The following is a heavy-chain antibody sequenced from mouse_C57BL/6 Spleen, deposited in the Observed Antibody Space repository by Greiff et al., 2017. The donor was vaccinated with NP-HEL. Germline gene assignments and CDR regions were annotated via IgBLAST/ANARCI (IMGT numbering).Heavy chain of an antibody. CDR2: IYPRDGST. Sequence: VQLQQSGPELVKPGASVKLSCKASGYTFTSYDINWVKQRPGQGLEWIGWIYPRDGSTKYNEKFKGKATLTVDTSSSTAYMELHSLTSEDSAVYFCARSNYYYGSSLYAMDYWGQGTSVTVSS. J-gene: IGHJ4*01. V-gene: IGHV1-85*01. CDR1: GYTFTSYD. D-gene: IGHD1-1*01. CDR3: ARSNYYYGSSLYAMDY.